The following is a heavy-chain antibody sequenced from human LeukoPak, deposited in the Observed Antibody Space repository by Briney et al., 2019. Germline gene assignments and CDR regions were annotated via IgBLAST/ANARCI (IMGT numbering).Heavy chain of an antibody. CDR1: GFTFSSYS. CDR2: ISSDSRTI. Sequence: GGSLRLSCAASGFTFSSYSMNWVRQAPGKGLEWVSYISSDSRTIYYADSVKGRFTISRDNAKNSLYLQMNSLRAEDTAVYYCAKSPSSYDILTEPFDPWGQGTLVTVSS. D-gene: IGHD3-9*01. V-gene: IGHV3-48*01. J-gene: IGHJ5*02. CDR3: AKSPSSYDILTEPFDP.